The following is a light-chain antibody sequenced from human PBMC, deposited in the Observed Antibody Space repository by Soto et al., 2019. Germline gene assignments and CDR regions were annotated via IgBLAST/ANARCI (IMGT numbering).Light chain of an antibody. J-gene: IGKJ1*01. CDR1: QSINTW. CDR2: DGS. CDR3: QQYKTYSRT. Sequence: DIPMTQSPSTLSASVGDRIIITCRASQSINTWLAWYQQKPGEAPKLLIYDGSTLARGVPSRFSGSGSETEFTLTISRLQPDDFATFCCQQYKTYSRTFGQGTKVEV. V-gene: IGKV1-5*03.